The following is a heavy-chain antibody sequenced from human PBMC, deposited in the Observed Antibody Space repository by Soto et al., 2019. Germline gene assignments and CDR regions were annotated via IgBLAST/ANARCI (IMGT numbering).Heavy chain of an antibody. CDR1: GGSFSGYY. Sequence: SETLSLTCAVYGGSFSGYYWSWTRQPPGKGLEWIGEINHSGSTNYNPSLKSRVTISVDTSKNQFSLKLSSVTAADTAVYYCARVGILTGYFDYWGQRTLVTVSS. CDR2: INHSGST. J-gene: IGHJ4*02. CDR3: ARVGILTGYFDY. D-gene: IGHD3-9*01. V-gene: IGHV4-34*01.